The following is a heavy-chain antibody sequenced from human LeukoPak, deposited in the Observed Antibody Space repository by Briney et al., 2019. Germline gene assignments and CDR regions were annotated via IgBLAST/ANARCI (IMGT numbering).Heavy chain of an antibody. Sequence: SETLSLTCSVSHGSISSYYWNWIRQSPGKGLEWIGYVYFNGDTKYSPSLKSRVTMSVDTPNNKFSLRLNSVTAADSAVYYCARTVYCSSANCYPLNPSGQGTLVTVSS. CDR2: VYFNGDT. CDR1: HGSISSYY. D-gene: IGHD2-2*01. V-gene: IGHV4-59*01. J-gene: IGHJ5*02. CDR3: ARTVYCSSANCYPLNP.